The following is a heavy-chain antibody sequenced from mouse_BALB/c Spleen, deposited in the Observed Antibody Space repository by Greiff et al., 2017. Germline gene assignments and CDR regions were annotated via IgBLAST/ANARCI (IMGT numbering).Heavy chain of an antibody. CDR1: GYTFTDYN. CDR2: INPNNGGT. D-gene: IGHD1-1*01. J-gene: IGHJ2*01. V-gene: IGHV1-18*01. CDR3: ARRGDYGSSYDY. Sequence: VQLKESGPELVKPGASVKIPCKASGYTFTDYNMDWVKQSHGKSLEWIGDINPNNGGTIYNQKFKGKATLTVDKSSSTAYMELRSLTYEDTAVYYCARRGDYGSSYDYWGQGTTLTVSS.